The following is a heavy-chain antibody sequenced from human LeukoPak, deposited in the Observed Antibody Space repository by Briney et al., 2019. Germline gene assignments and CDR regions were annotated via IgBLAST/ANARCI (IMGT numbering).Heavy chain of an antibody. CDR2: ISYDGSNK. J-gene: IGHJ5*02. CDR1: GFTFSSYA. D-gene: IGHD3-10*01. Sequence: PGRSLRLSCAASGFTFSSYAMHWVRQAPGKGLEWVAVISYDGSNKYYADSVKGRFTISRDNSKNTLYLQMNSLRAEDTAVYYCARDHYYGSGTKGVWFDPWGQGTLVTVSS. CDR3: ARDHYYGSGTKGVWFDP. V-gene: IGHV3-30-3*01.